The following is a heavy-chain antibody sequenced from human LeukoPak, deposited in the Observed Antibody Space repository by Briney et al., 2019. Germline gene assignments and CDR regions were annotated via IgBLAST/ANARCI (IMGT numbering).Heavy chain of an antibody. J-gene: IGHJ4*02. CDR2: ILGSGGST. V-gene: IGHV3-23*01. Sequence: GGSLRLSYAASGFTFSNYAMSWVRQAPGKRLEWVSAILGSGGSTYYADSVKGRFTVSRDNSKSTLYLQMNSLRAEDTALYYCAKWGDYDVLTGYYVPDYWGQGTLVTVSS. CDR1: GFTFSNYA. D-gene: IGHD3-9*01. CDR3: AKWGDYDVLTGYYVPDY.